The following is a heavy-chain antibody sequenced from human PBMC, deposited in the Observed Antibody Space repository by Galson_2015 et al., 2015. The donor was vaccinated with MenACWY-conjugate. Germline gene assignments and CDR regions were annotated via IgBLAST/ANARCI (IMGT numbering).Heavy chain of an antibody. D-gene: IGHD4-23*01. CDR3: AKDRTTVVTGFDY. Sequence: SLRLSCAVSGFTFRNYWMTWVRQAPGKGLEWVSAISGSGGSTYYADSVKGRFTISRDNSKNTLYLQMNSLRAEDTAVYYCAKDRTTVVTGFDYWGQGTLVTVSS. J-gene: IGHJ4*02. CDR2: ISGSGGST. V-gene: IGHV3-23*01. CDR1: GFTFRNYW.